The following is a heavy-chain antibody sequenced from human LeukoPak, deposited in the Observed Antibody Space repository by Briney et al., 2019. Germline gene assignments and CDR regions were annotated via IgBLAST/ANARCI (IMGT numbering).Heavy chain of an antibody. CDR3: ARDLRQQLVRRAFDI. J-gene: IGHJ3*02. CDR2: IYTSGST. Sequence: SETLSLTCTVSGGSISSYYWSWIRQPAGKGLEWIGCIYTSGSTNYNPSLKSRVTMSVDTSKNQFSLKLSSVTAADTAVYYCARDLRQQLVRRAFDIWGQGTMVTVSS. CDR1: GGSISSYY. V-gene: IGHV4-4*07. D-gene: IGHD6-13*01.